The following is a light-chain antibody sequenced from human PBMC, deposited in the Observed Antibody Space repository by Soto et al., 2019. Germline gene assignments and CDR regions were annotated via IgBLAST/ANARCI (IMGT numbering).Light chain of an antibody. CDR2: GIS. CDR1: QSVSGTY. J-gene: IGKJ1*01. Sequence: EIVLTQSPGTLSLSPGERATLSCRASQSVSGTYFAWFQQKPGQAPRLLIYGISSRSTGIPDRFSGSGSGTDFTLTISRLEPEDFAVYSCQQYGSIPRTFGQGTKVEIK. CDR3: QQYGSIPRT. V-gene: IGKV3-20*01.